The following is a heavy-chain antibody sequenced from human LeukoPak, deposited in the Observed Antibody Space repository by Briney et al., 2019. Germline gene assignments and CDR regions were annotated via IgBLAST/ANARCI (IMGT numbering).Heavy chain of an antibody. CDR1: GYDFTSVG. CDR2: ISPYNGNT. Sequence: ASVKVSCKASGYDFTSVGITWVRRAPGQGLGWMGWISPYNGNTRYAQKFQGRVAMTTDTSTTTAYMELRSLRFNDTAVYYCATVEYYDSSGSCYFQHWGQGTLLTVSS. D-gene: IGHD3-22*01. CDR3: ATVEYYDSSGSCYFQH. J-gene: IGHJ1*01. V-gene: IGHV1-18*01.